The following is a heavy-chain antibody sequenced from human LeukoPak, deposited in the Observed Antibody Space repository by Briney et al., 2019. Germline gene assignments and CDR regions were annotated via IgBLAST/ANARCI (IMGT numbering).Heavy chain of an antibody. CDR3: ARGSAGRLRYFDY. V-gene: IGHV3-23*01. Sequence: PGGSLRLSCAASGFTFSTYAVTWVRQAPGKGLEWVSTISGNDVYTYYADSVKGRFTISRDNSKNTLYLQMNSLRAEDTAVYYCARGSAGRLRYFDYWGQGTLVTVSS. J-gene: IGHJ4*02. CDR2: ISGNDVYT. CDR1: GFTFSTYA. D-gene: IGHD3-10*01.